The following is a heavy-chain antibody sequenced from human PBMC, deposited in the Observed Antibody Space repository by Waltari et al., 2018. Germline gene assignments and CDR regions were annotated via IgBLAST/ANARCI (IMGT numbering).Heavy chain of an antibody. D-gene: IGHD2-8*01. J-gene: IGHJ6*03. Sequence: QVQLVQSGAEVKKPGASVKVSCKASGGTVSSYAVSWVRQATGQRLECRGGIMTIIGIAHYAQKFQGRVSLTAEESTSTAYMELSSLRSEDTAGYYCARESEAADLLTRLMDYYYYMDVWGKGTTVTVSS. V-gene: IGHV1-69*12. CDR3: ARESEAADLLTRLMDYYYYMDV. CDR2: IMTIIGIA. CDR1: GGTVSSYA.